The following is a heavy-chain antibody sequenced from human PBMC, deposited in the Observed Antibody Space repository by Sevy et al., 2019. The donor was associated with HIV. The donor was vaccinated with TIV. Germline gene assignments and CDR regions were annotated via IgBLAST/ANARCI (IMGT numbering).Heavy chain of an antibody. CDR2: TSAGGSI. V-gene: IGHV3-66*01. CDR3: ASVFEVYESRGGHSYYYYAMDV. CDR1: GFTVSSNY. D-gene: IGHD3-22*01. Sequence: GGSLRLSCVGSGFTVSSNYMTWVRQAPGKGLEWVSLTSAGGSIYYTKSVEGRFTASRDNSENTLYLQMNSLTVDDTALYFGASVFEVYESRGGHSYYYYAMDVWGQGTTVTVSS. J-gene: IGHJ6*02.